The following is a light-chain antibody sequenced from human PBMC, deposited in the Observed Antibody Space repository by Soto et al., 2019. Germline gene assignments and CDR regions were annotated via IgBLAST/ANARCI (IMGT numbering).Light chain of an antibody. J-gene: IGKJ1*01. CDR2: GAS. V-gene: IGKV3-20*01. CDR1: QSVSNNY. Sequence: LSHSPGTLSLSPGERATLSCRASQSVSNNYLAWYQQKPGQAPRLLIYGASNRATGIPDRFSGSGSGTDFTLTISRLEPEDFAVYYSEQYGSSGTFGQGTNVDIK. CDR3: EQYGSSGT.